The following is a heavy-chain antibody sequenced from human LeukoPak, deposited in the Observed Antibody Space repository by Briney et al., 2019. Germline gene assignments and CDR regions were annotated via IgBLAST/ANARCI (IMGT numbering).Heavy chain of an antibody. CDR2: ITASGTAV. V-gene: IGHV3-48*02. CDR1: GFTFSSYS. J-gene: IGHJ4*02. Sequence: GGSLRLSCAASGFTFSSYSMNWVRQAPGKGLEWVSHITASGTAVFYADSVKGRFTISRDNAKNSLYSQMNSLRDEDTAVYYCASSGSYRFDYWGQGTLVTVSS. CDR3: ASSGSYRFDY. D-gene: IGHD1-26*01.